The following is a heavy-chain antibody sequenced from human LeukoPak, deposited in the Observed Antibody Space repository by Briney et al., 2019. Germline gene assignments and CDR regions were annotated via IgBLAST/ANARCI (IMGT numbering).Heavy chain of an antibody. CDR1: GGTFSSYA. CDR2: IIPIFGTA. Sequence: SVKVSCKASGGTFSSYAISWVRQAPGQGLEWMGGIIPIFGTANYAQKFQGRVTITADESTGTAYMELSSLRSEDTAVYYCARDRVSSGWPYDAFDIWGQGTMVTVSS. V-gene: IGHV1-69*13. CDR3: ARDRVSSGWPYDAFDI. J-gene: IGHJ3*02. D-gene: IGHD6-19*01.